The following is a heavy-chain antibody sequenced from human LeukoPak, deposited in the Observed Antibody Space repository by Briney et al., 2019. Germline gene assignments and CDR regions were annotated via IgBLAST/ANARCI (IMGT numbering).Heavy chain of an antibody. V-gene: IGHV4-59*01. CDR3: ASCRAVAGTYYFDY. D-gene: IGHD6-13*01. Sequence: SETLSLTCTVSGGSINSYYWSWIRQPPGKGLEWIGYTYYSGSTDYNSSLKSRVTISLDTSRNRFSLKLSSVTAADTAVYYCASCRAVAGTYYFDYWGQGTLVTVSS. CDR2: TYYSGST. CDR1: GGSINSYY. J-gene: IGHJ4*02.